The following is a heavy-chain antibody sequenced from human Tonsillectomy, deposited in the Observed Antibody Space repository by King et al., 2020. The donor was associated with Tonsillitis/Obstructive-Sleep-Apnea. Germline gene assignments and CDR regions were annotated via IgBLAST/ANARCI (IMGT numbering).Heavy chain of an antibody. J-gene: IGHJ4*02. D-gene: IGHD3-22*01. V-gene: IGHV3-7*04. CDR1: GFTVSRFW. Sequence: QLVQSGGGLVQPGGSLRLSCAVSGFTVSRFWMSWVRQAPGKGLEWVANIKQDGSEKYYVDSVKGRLTISRDNAENSVYLQMNSLRAEDTAVYYCARGEYYYDGGYWGQGTLVTVSS. CDR3: ARGEYYYDGGY. CDR2: IKQDGSEK.